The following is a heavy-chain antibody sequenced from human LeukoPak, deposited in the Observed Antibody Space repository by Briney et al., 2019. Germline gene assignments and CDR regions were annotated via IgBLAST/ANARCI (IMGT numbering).Heavy chain of an antibody. CDR2: ISDSGDIT. Sequence: GGSLRLSCAASGFAFSNQAMGWVRQAPGKGLEWVSVISDSGDITYYADSVKGRFTISRDDSRNTLFLQMNSLRAEDTAVYYCAKDARRTSGWYFFDYWGQGTLVTVSS. D-gene: IGHD6-19*01. CDR1: GFAFSNQA. CDR3: AKDARRTSGWYFFDY. V-gene: IGHV3-23*01. J-gene: IGHJ4*02.